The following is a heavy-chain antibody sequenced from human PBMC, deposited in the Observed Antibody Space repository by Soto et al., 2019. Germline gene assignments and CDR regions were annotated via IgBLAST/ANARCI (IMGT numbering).Heavy chain of an antibody. CDR3: ARVIYYDFWSGYYPQRYYYYYYMDV. V-gene: IGHV4-59*08. J-gene: IGHJ6*03. Sequence: SETLSLTCTVSGGSISSYYWSWIRQPPGKGLEWIGYIYYSGSTYYNPSLKSRVTISVDTSKNQFSLKLSSVTAADTAVYYCARVIYYDFWSGYYPQRYYYYYYMDVWGKGTTVTVSS. CDR1: GGSISSYY. CDR2: IYYSGST. D-gene: IGHD3-3*01.